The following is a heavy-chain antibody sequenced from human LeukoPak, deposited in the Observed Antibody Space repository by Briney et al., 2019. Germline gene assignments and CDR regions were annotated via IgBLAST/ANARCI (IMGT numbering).Heavy chain of an antibody. CDR2: IQYNGHT. D-gene: IGHD3-10*01. CDR3: ARGSSRLIDY. CDR1: GVAISTYY. J-gene: IGHJ4*02. Sequence: SETLSLTCTVSGVAISTYYWIWIRQPPGKGLEWIGYIQYNGHTNYNPSLKSRVSISVDTSKNQFSLRLRSVTAADTAVYYCARGSSRLIDYWGQGILVTVSS. V-gene: IGHV4-59*01.